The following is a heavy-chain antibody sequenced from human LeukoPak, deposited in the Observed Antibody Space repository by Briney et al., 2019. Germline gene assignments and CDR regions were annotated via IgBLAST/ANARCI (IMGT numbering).Heavy chain of an antibody. Sequence: GVSLRLSCAASTFTFSSFTMSWVRQAPGKGLEWVSGISGSGGSTYYADSVRGRFTISRDNSKNTLFLQMNSLRAEDTAIYYCPKPDMGYWAIKYWGQGTLVTVSS. V-gene: IGHV3-23*01. CDR1: TFTFSSFT. J-gene: IGHJ4*02. D-gene: IGHD1-26*01. CDR3: PKPDMGYWAIKY. CDR2: ISGSGGST.